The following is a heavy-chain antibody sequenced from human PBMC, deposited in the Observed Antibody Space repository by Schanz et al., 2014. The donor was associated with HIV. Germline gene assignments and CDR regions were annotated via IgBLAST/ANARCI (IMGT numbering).Heavy chain of an antibody. CDR1: GFKFSDSW. V-gene: IGHV3-74*01. D-gene: IGHD3-16*01. CDR2: VKYDGSTK. Sequence: EMQLVESGGGLVQPGGALRLSCVASGFKFSDSWMHWVRQTPGKGPVWVSRVKYDGSTKEYADSVKGRFTISRDNAKNTVYLQMNSLRAEDTAVYYCASGVRGHYYYYAMDVWGQGTTVTVSS. CDR3: ASGVRGHYYYYAMDV. J-gene: IGHJ6*02.